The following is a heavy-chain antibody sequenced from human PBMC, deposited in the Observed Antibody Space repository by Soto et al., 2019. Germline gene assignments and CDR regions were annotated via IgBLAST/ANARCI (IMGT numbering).Heavy chain of an antibody. D-gene: IGHD2-2*01. V-gene: IGHV1-46*01. CDR1: GYTFTSYY. Sequence: VASVKVSCKASGYTFTSYYMHWVRQAPGQGLEWMGIINPSGGSTSYAQKFQGRVTMTRDTSTSTVYMELSSLRSEDTAVYYCARDPPLSGPGTWAAIRVGGMDVWGQGTTVTVSS. CDR3: ARDPPLSGPGTWAAIRVGGMDV. CDR2: INPSGGST. J-gene: IGHJ6*02.